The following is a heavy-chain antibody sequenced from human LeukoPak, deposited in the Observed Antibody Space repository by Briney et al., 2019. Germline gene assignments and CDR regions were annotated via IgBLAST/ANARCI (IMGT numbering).Heavy chain of an antibody. J-gene: IGHJ4*02. Sequence: GGSLRLSCAASGFTFSSYWMSWVRQAPGKGLEWVANIKQDGSEKYYVDSVKGRFTISRDNAKNSLYLQMNSLRAEDTAVYYCARVMRYGDYSYYFDYWGQGTLVTVSS. CDR3: ARVMRYGDYSYYFDY. D-gene: IGHD4-17*01. CDR1: GFTFSSYW. CDR2: IKQDGSEK. V-gene: IGHV3-7*01.